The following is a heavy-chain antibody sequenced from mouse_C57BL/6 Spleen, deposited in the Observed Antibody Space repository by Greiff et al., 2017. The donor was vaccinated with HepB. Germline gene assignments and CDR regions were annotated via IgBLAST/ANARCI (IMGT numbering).Heavy chain of an antibody. CDR3: ANGGSSYFDY. CDR1: GYTFTSYW. J-gene: IGHJ2*01. V-gene: IGHV1-59*01. D-gene: IGHD1-1*01. Sequence: VQLQQPGAELVRPGTSVKLSCKASGYTFTSYWMHWVKQRPGQGLEWIGVIDPSDSYTNYNQKFKGKATLTVDTSSSTAYMQLSSLTSEDSAVYYCANGGSSYFDYWGQGTTLTVSS. CDR2: IDPSDSYT.